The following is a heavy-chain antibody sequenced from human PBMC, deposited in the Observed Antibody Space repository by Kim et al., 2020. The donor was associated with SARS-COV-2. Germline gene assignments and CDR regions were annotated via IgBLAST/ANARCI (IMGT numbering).Heavy chain of an antibody. D-gene: IGHD6-19*01. CDR1: GFTFNNFA. CDR3: AKNPWARSSSCYFDF. Sequence: GGSLRLSCVTSGFTFNNFAMTWVRQAPGRGLEWVAAISSGGRDIYYRDSVKGRFTISRDNSQNTVYLQMTSLTDDDTAMYYCAKNPWARSSSCYFDFWGQGTLRTVS. J-gene: IGHJ4*02. CDR2: ISSGGRDI. V-gene: IGHV3-23*01.